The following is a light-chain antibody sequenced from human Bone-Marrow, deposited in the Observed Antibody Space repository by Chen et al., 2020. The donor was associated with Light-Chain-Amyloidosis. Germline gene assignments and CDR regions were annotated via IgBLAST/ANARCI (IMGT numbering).Light chain of an antibody. V-gene: IGLV2-14*01. Sequence: QSALTQPASGSGTPGKSITISGTGTSSDVGGDNHVSWYQQHPDKAPKLMIYEVTNRPSWVPDRFSGSTSANSASLTISVLQTEDEADYFCSSYTIALPLVFGSGTRVPVL. J-gene: IGLJ1*01. CDR2: EVT. CDR1: SSDVGGDNH. CDR3: SSYTIALPLV.